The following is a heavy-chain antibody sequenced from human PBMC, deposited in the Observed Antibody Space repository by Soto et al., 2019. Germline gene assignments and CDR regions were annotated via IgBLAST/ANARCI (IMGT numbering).Heavy chain of an antibody. CDR3: ARASGYVSGWYHDY. D-gene: IGHD6-19*01. CDR2: LIPILGTT. V-gene: IGHV1-69*13. CDR1: GGTLSSDA. Sequence: SVKVSCKASGGTLSSDAVSWVRQAPGQGLEWMGGLIPILGTTHYAQKFQGRVTITADESTNTAYMELSSLGSDDTAVYYCARASGYVSGWYHDYWGQGTRVTVSS. J-gene: IGHJ4*02.